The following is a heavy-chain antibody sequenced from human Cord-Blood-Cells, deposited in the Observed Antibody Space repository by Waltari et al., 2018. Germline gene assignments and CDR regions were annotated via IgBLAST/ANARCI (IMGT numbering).Heavy chain of an antibody. CDR3: ARASGGYSGSYSTRWDY. CDR2: IIPILGTA. Sequence: QVQLVQSGAEVKQPGCSVKVSCKASGGTFSSYAISWVRQPPVKGLEWMGGIIPILGTANYAQKFQGRVTITADESTSTAYMGLSSLRSEDTAVYYCARASGGYSGSYSTRWDYWGQGTLVTVSS. D-gene: IGHD1-26*01. J-gene: IGHJ4*02. CDR1: GGTFSSYA. V-gene: IGHV1-69*01.